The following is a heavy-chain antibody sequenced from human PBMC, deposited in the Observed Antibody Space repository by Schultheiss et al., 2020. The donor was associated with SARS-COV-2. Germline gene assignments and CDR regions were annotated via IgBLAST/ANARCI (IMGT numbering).Heavy chain of an antibody. V-gene: IGHV1-69*13. CDR2: IIPIFGIA. J-gene: IGHJ4*02. CDR3: ARDSEWFGESVDY. D-gene: IGHD3-10*01. CDR1: GGTFSSYA. Sequence: SVKVSCKASGGTFSSYAISWVRQAPGQGLEWMGRIIPIFGIANYAQKFQGRVTITADESTSTAYMELRSLRSDDTAVYYCARDSEWFGESVDYWGQGTLVTVSS.